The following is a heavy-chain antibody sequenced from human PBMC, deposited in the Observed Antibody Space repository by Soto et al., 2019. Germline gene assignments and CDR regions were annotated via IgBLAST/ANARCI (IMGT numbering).Heavy chain of an antibody. CDR2: IIPIFGTA. D-gene: IGHD2-15*01. J-gene: IGHJ6*02. Sequence: QVQLVQSGAEVKKPGSSVKVSCKASGGTFSSYAISWVRQAPGQGLEWMGGIIPIFGTANYAQKFQGRVTITADEXKSXAXRELSSLRSEDTAVYYCARDRVVVVVAAIHYYGMDVWGQGTTVTVSS. CDR1: GGTFSSYA. V-gene: IGHV1-69*12. CDR3: ARDRVVVVVAAIHYYGMDV.